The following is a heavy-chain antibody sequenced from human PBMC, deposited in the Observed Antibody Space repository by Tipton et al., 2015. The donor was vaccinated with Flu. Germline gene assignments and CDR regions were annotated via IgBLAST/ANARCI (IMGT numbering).Heavy chain of an antibody. CDR1: GFIFNSYW. V-gene: IGHV3-7*01. Sequence: SLRLSCTASGFIFNSYWMNWVRQAPGKGLEWVANIKKDGSEKYYVDSLKGRFTISRDNAKNSLYLQMNSLRVEDTAVYYCAGGTGWLIDYWGQETLVTVSS. D-gene: IGHD6-19*01. CDR3: AGGTGWLIDY. J-gene: IGHJ4*02. CDR2: IKKDGSEK.